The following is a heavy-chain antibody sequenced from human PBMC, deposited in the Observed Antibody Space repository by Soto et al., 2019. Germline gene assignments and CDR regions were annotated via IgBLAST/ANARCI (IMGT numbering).Heavy chain of an antibody. CDR3: ARGPRTYCGGDCYRFDP. Sequence: SETLSLTCAVYGGSFSGYYWSWIRQPPGKGLEWIGEINHSGSTNYNPSLKSRVTISVDTSKNQFSLKLSSVTAADTAVYYCARGPRTYCGGDCYRFDPWGQGTLVTVSS. V-gene: IGHV4-34*01. CDR1: GGSFSGYY. D-gene: IGHD2-21*02. J-gene: IGHJ5*02. CDR2: INHSGST.